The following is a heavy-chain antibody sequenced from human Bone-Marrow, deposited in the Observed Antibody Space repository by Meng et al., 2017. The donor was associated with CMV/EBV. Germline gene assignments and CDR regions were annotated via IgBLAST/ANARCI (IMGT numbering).Heavy chain of an antibody. Sequence: ETLSLTCAASGFTFSSYAMSWVRQAPGKGLEWVSVIYSGGSSTYYADSVKGRFTISRDNSKNTLYLQMNSLRAEDTAVYYCAKEATPVGATNYWGQGTLVTVSS. CDR3: AKEATPVGATNY. J-gene: IGHJ4*02. V-gene: IGHV3-23*03. D-gene: IGHD1-26*01. CDR2: IYSGGSST. CDR1: GFTFSSYA.